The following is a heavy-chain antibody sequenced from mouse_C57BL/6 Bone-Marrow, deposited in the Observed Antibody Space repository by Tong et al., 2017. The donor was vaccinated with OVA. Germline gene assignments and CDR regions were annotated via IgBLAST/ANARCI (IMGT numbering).Heavy chain of an antibody. CDR1: GFTFNTYA. Sequence: EVQLQESGGGLVQPKGSLRLSCAASGFTFNTYAMNWVRQAPGKGLEWVARIRSKSNNYATYYADSVKDRFTISRDDSQSMLYLQMNNLKTEDTAMYYCLIYDGYYPSDYWGQGTTLTVSS. V-gene: IGHV10-1*02. J-gene: IGHJ2*01. CDR2: IRSKSNNYAT. CDR3: LIYDGYYPSDY. D-gene: IGHD2-3*01.